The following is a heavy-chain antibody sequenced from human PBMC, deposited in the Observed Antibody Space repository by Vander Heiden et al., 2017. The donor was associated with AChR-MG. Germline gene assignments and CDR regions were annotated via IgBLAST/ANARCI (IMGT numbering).Heavy chain of an antibody. J-gene: IGHJ6*02. V-gene: IGHV3-21*01. Sequence: EVQLVESGGGLVKPGGSLRLSCAASEFLFRSYSMNWVRQAPGKGLGWVSSFSSGSSYIYYADSVKGRFTISRDNAKNSLYLQMNSLRAEDTAVYYCARLGYYGMDAWGQGTTVTVSS. CDR2: FSSGSSYI. CDR3: ARLGYYGMDA. CDR1: EFLFRSYS.